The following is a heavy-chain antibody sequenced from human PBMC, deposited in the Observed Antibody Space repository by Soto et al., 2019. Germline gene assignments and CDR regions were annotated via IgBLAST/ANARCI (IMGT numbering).Heavy chain of an antibody. CDR2: IRGSATTT. J-gene: IGHJ3*02. CDR3: ARDPKVQPNYYDSSGPFDI. Sequence: GGSLILSCVASGFTFSNYSMSWVRQAPGKGLEWVSAIRGSATTTYYADSVKGRFTISRDNAKNTLYLQMNSLRAEDTAVYYCARDPKVQPNYYDSSGPFDIWGQGTMVT. CDR1: GFTFSNYS. V-gene: IGHV3-23*01. D-gene: IGHD3-22*01.